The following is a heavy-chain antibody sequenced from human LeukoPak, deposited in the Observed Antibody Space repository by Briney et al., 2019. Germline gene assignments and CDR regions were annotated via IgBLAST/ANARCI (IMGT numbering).Heavy chain of an antibody. CDR3: ARDRDYYGSGTYSYFDC. CDR1: AFSGSSNC. J-gene: IGHJ4*02. Sequence: GSLCLTCAASAFSGSSNCMSWVRPGPVKGLIWVSSIYGGGKTYYADSERGRFTISRDNYKNTLYLQMDSLSAEDTAMYYCARDRDYYGSGTYSYFDCWGQGTLVTVSS. D-gene: IGHD3-10*01. V-gene: IGHV3-53*01. CDR2: IYGGGKT.